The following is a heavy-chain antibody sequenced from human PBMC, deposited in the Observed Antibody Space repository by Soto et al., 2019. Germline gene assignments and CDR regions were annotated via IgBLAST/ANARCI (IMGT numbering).Heavy chain of an antibody. Sequence: QLQLQESGPGLVKPSETLSVTCTGSGDSVSSSHYYWGWIRLPPGKGLEWIGSVDYSGSTNYNPSLKSRVTLSFDTSKNQFSLTLSSVTAADAAIYYCARHPTFSGWEYYFDYWGQGTLVTVSS. CDR2: VDYSGST. CDR1: GDSVSSSHYY. V-gene: IGHV4-39*01. D-gene: IGHD6-19*01. J-gene: IGHJ4*02. CDR3: ARHPTFSGWEYYFDY.